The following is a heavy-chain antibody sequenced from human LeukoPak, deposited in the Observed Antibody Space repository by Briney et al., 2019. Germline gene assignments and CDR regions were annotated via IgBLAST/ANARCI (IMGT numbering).Heavy chain of an antibody. D-gene: IGHD6-13*01. J-gene: IGHJ6*03. CDR1: GYTFTSYG. CDR3: ARDTIGYSSSWYGVQWDYYYYYMDV. CDR2: ISAYNGNT. Sequence: GASVKVSCKASGYTFTSYGISWVRQAPGQGLEGMGWISAYNGNTNYAQKLQGRVTMTTDTSTSTAYMELRSLRSDDTAVYYCARDTIGYSSSWYGVQWDYYYYYMDVWGKGTTVTVSS. V-gene: IGHV1-18*01.